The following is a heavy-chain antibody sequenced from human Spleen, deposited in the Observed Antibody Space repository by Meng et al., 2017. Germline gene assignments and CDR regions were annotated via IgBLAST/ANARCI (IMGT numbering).Heavy chain of an antibody. J-gene: IGHJ4*02. V-gene: IGHV4-61*02. CDR1: GGSISSGSYY. Sequence: LREPGPGLGTPSQTLSLPCTVSGGSISSGSYYWSWTRQPAGKGLEWIGRIYTSGSTNYNPSLKSRVTISVGTSKNQFSLKLSSVTAADTAVYYCAGEVLWFGITPSDYWGQGTLVTVSS. CDR3: AGEVLWFGITPSDY. CDR2: IYTSGST. D-gene: IGHD3-10*01.